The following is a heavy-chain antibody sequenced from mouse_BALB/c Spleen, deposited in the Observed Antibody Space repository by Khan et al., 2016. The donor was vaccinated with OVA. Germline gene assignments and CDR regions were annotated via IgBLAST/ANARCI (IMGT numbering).Heavy chain of an antibody. CDR3: ARDDYSNFLYFDY. D-gene: IGHD2-5*01. J-gene: IGHJ2*01. V-gene: IGHV1-54*01. Sequence: VQLQESGGEVIRPGTSVKVSCKASGYAFTHYLIEWVKQRPGQGLEWIGVINPGSGSTNYNEKFKGKAILTADKSSSTAYMQLSSLTSDDSAVYFCARDDYSNFLYFDYGGQGTTLTVSS. CDR1: GYAFTHYL. CDR2: INPGSGST.